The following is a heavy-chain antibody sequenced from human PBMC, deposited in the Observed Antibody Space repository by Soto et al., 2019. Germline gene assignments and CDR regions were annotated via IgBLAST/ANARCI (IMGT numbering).Heavy chain of an antibody. V-gene: IGHV1-18*01. CDR2: ISAYNGNT. CDR1: GYTFTSYG. CDR3: ARDIVVVIATRPNLDY. D-gene: IGHD2-21*01. J-gene: IGHJ4*02. Sequence: GASVKVSCKASGYTFTSYGISWARQAPGQGLEWMGWISAYNGNTNYAQKLQGRVTMTTDTSTSTAYMELRSLRSDDTAVYYCARDIVVVIATRPNLDYWAQGTLVTVSS.